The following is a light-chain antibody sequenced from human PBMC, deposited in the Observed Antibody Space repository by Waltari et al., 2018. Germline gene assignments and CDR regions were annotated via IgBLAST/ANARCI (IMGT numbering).Light chain of an antibody. V-gene: IGKV1-16*01. J-gene: IGKJ3*01. CDR1: QDISTF. Sequence: TCRASQDISTFLAWFQQKPEKAPKSLMYTAFSLQTGVPSRFSGSGSGTNFTLTISSLQPEDFATYFCQQYHSFPLTFGPGTKLD. CDR3: QQYHSFPLT. CDR2: TAF.